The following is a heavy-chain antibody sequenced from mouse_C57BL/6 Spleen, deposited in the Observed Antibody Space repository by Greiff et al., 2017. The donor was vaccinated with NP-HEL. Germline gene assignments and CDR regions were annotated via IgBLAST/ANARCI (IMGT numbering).Heavy chain of an antibody. CDR3: ALIYDGYAMDY. CDR1: GYAFTNYL. V-gene: IGHV1-54*01. CDR2: INPGSGGT. Sequence: VQLQQSGAELVRPGTSVKVSCKASGYAFTNYLIEWVKQRPGQGLEWIGVINPGSGGTNYNEKFKGKATLTADKSSSTAYMQLSSLTSEDSAVYFCALIYDGYAMDYWGQGTSVTVSS. D-gene: IGHD2-3*01. J-gene: IGHJ4*01.